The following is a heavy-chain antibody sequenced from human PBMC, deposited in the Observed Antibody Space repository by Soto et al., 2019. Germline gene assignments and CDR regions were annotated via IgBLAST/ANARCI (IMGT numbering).Heavy chain of an antibody. CDR1: GFTFSSYA. D-gene: IGHD3-10*01. CDR2: ISGSGGST. J-gene: IGHJ3*02. V-gene: IGHV3-23*01. Sequence: GGSLRLSCAASGFTFSSYAMSWVRQAPGKGLEWVSAISGSGGSTYYADSVKGRFTISRDNSKNTLYLQMNSLRAEDTAVYYCAKSIPHYYGSGSAVDAFDIWGQGTMVTVSS. CDR3: AKSIPHYYGSGSAVDAFDI.